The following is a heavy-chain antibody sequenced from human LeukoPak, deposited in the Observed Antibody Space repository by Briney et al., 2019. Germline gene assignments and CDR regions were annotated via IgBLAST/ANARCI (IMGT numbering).Heavy chain of an antibody. Sequence: GGSLRLSCTASGFTFGEYSMSWVRQAPGKGLEWVGFIRKQDGTTEYAASVRGRFTISRDESNRIAYLQMNSLKTGDTAVYHCNRWHISGVSYSNVWGHETLVTVSS. J-gene: IGHJ4*01. V-gene: IGHV3-49*04. D-gene: IGHD2-15*01. CDR2: IRKQDGTT. CDR1: GFTFGEYS. CDR3: NRWHISGVSYSNV.